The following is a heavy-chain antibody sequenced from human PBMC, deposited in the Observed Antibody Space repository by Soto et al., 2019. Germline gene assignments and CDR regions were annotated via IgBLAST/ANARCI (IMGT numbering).Heavy chain of an antibody. CDR3: TTDRRSGYDPQFDF. D-gene: IGHD5-12*01. V-gene: IGHV3-15*01. Sequence: PGGSLRLSCTASGFTFYNTWMSWVHQAPGKGLEWVGRVKSKTDGGATDYTAPVKGRFTISRDDSQNTLYLQMNSLQTDDTAVYYCTTDRRSGYDPQFDFWGQGTLVTVSS. CDR1: GFTFYNTW. CDR2: VKSKTDGGAT. J-gene: IGHJ4*02.